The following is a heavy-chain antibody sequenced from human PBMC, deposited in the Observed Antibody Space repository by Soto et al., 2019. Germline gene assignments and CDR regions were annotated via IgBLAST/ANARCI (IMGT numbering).Heavy chain of an antibody. Sequence: GGSLRLSCAASGFTFSSYAMSWVRQAPGKGLEWVSAISGSGGSTYYADSVKGRFTISRDNSKNTLYLQINSLRAEDTAVYYCAKDFFQQLGNFDYWGQGTLVTVSS. CDR2: ISGSGGST. J-gene: IGHJ4*02. V-gene: IGHV3-23*01. CDR1: GFTFSSYA. CDR3: AKDFFQQLGNFDY. D-gene: IGHD6-13*01.